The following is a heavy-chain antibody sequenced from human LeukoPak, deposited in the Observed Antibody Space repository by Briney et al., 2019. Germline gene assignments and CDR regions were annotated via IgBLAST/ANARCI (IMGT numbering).Heavy chain of an antibody. J-gene: IGHJ4*02. CDR2: ISTTSSYT. D-gene: IGHD6-13*01. CDR3: ARGIAAAANYFDY. Sequence: GGSLRLSCAASGFTFSAYYMSWIRQAPGKGLEWVSYISTTSSYTNHADSVKGRFTISRDHAKNSLYLQMNSLRAEDTAVYYCARGIAAAANYFDYWGQGTLVTVSS. V-gene: IGHV3-11*05. CDR1: GFTFSAYY.